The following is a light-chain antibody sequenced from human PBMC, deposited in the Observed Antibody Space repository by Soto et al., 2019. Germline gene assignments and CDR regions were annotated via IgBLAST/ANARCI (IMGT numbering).Light chain of an antibody. CDR3: QQFNSYPII. CDR2: DVS. CDR1: QGISSA. Sequence: IQMTQSPSSLSASVGDRVTITCRASQGISSALAWYQQKPGKAPKLLIFDVSTLETGVPARFSGGGSGTEFTLTISSLQPEDFGTYFCQQFNSYPIIFGHGTRLEIK. J-gene: IGKJ5*01. V-gene: IGKV1-13*02.